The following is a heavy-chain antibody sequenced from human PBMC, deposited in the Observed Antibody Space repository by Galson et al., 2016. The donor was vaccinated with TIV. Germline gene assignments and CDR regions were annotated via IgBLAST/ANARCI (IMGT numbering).Heavy chain of an antibody. J-gene: IGHJ6*03. D-gene: IGHD3-3*01. CDR3: ARGKERVINYYYYMDV. CDR2: INPVFGIP. Sequence: KASGGTFSSYGISWVRQAPGRGLEWMGGINPVFGIPNYAQKFQGRVTITADESTSTAYMELTSLRSEDTAVYYCARGKERVINYYYYMDVWGKGTTITVSS. CDR1: GGTFSSYG. V-gene: IGHV1-69*01.